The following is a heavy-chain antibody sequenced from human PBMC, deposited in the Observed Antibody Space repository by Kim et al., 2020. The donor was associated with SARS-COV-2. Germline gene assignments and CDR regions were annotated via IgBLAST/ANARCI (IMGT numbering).Heavy chain of an antibody. Sequence: SETLSLTCTVSGGSISSSSYYWGWIRQPPGKGLEWIGSIYYSGSTYYNPSLKSRVTISVDTSKNQFSLKLSSVTAADTAVYYCASHPSEWQLVFYWGQGTLVTVSS. CDR3: ASHPSEWQLVFY. J-gene: IGHJ4*02. D-gene: IGHD6-6*01. CDR2: IYYSGST. V-gene: IGHV4-39*01. CDR1: GGSISSSSYY.